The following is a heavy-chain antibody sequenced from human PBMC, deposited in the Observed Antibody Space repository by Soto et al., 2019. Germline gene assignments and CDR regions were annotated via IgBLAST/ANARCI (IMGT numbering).Heavy chain of an antibody. J-gene: IGHJ5*02. V-gene: IGHV4-59*01. CDR1: GDSMSGYH. CDR2: FHNSGST. CDR3: ARDPVAGSSFFAH. D-gene: IGHD2-15*01. Sequence: PSETLSLTCTVSGDSMSGYHWNWIRQPPGKGLQWIGYFHNSGSTTYDSSLKSRVTISIDTSKRQSSLKLTSVTTADTAVYYCARDPVAGSSFFAHCRQGILLTLSS.